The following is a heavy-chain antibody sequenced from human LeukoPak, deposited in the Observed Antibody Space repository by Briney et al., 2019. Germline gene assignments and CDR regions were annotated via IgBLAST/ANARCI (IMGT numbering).Heavy chain of an antibody. D-gene: IGHD2-2*01. CDR2: IYSGGST. Sequence: PGGSLRLSCAASGFTVSSNYMSWVRQAPGKGLEWVSVIYSGGSTYYADSVKGRFTISRDNSKNTLYLRMNSLRAEDTAVYYCARSQGYQLPFDYWGQGTLVTVSS. V-gene: IGHV3-53*01. CDR3: ARSQGYQLPFDY. J-gene: IGHJ4*02. CDR1: GFTVSSNY.